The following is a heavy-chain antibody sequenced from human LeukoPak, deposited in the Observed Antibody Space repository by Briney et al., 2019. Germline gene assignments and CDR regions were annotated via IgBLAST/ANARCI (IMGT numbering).Heavy chain of an antibody. CDR1: GFSVTNYY. V-gene: IGHV3-66*01. Sequence: GGSLRLSSAASGFSVTNYYMYWVRQAPGKGLEWVSIIYTGGSTDYADSVKGRFTISRDNSKNTVHLLMNTLRVEDTAVYYCARGQGIWGQGILVTVSS. CDR2: IYTGGST. CDR3: ARGQGI. J-gene: IGHJ4*02.